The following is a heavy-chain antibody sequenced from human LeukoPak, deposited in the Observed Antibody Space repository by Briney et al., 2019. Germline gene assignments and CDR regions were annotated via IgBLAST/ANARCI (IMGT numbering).Heavy chain of an antibody. CDR3: ARDNTATEYFQH. CDR1: GFTFSSYS. V-gene: IGHV3-21*01. D-gene: IGHD5-18*01. J-gene: IGHJ1*01. CDR2: ISASSGYI. Sequence: GGSLRLSCAASGFTFSSYSMNWVRQAPGKGLEWVSYISASSGYISYPDSVKGRFPISRDNAKNSLYLQMNSLRAEDTAVYYCARDNTATEYFQHWGEGTLVTVSS.